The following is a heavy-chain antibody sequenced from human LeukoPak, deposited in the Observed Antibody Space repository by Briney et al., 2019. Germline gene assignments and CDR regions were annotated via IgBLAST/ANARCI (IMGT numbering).Heavy chain of an antibody. CDR3: ARLGVPNYYYMDV. CDR1: GYTFTSYF. CDR2: INTNTGNP. V-gene: IGHV7-4-1*02. D-gene: IGHD3-10*01. J-gene: IGHJ6*03. Sequence: ASVKVSCKASGYTFTSYFMNWVRQAPGQGLEWMGWINTNTGNPTYAQGFTGRFVFSLDTSVSTAYLQINSLKAEDTAVYYCARLGVPNYYYMDVWGKGTTVTVSS.